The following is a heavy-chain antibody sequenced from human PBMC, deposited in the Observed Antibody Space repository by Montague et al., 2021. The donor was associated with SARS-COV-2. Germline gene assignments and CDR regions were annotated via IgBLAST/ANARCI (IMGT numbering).Heavy chain of an antibody. CDR3: ARLRGGTPGEH. CDR1: GGSISDSNFH. CDR2: LYYSGAT. D-gene: IGHD2-21*01. Sequence: SKTLSLTCTVSGGSISDSNFHWGWIRQPPGKGLEWIGTLYYSGATYYNPSLKSRVTTSMDTSKSQFSLKLTSAIAADTAVYYCARLRGGTPGEHWGQGALVTVSS. J-gene: IGHJ4*02. V-gene: IGHV4-39*07.